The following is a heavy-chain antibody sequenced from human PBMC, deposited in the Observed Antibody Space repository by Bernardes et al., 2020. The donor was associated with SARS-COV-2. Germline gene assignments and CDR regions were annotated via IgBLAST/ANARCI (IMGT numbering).Heavy chain of an antibody. Sequence: ASVKVSCMASGYTFTSYDINWVRQATGQGLEWMGWMNPNSGNTGYAQKFQGRVTMTRNTSISTAYMELSSLRSEDTAVYYCARGRSRITMIVVAQYYFDYWGQGTLVTVSS. CDR1: GYTFTSYD. V-gene: IGHV1-8*01. CDR3: ARGRSRITMIVVAQYYFDY. D-gene: IGHD3-22*01. CDR2: MNPNSGNT. J-gene: IGHJ4*02.